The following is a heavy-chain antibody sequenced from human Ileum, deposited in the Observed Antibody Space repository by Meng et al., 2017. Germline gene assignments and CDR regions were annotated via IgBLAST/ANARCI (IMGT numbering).Heavy chain of an antibody. Sequence: QVQLQESGPGLVKPSGTLSRTCAVSGGSISSSIWWSWVRQPPETGLEWIGEIHHSGTTNYSPSLKSRLTISVDKSKNQFSLKLQSVTAADTAVYFCARGVVSGSHYNTYWGQGILVTVSS. CDR3: ARGVVSGSHYNTY. CDR2: IHHSGTT. J-gene: IGHJ4*02. CDR1: GGSISSSIW. D-gene: IGHD3-10*01. V-gene: IGHV4-4*02.